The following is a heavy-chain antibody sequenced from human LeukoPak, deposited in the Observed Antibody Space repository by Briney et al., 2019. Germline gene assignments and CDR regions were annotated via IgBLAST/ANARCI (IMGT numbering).Heavy chain of an antibody. CDR1: GGSFSGYY. J-gene: IGHJ4*02. V-gene: IGHV4-34*01. CDR3: ARYPDY. CDR2: INHSGST. Sequence: PSETLSLTCAVYGGSFSGYYWSWIRQPPGEGLEWIGEINHSGSTNYNPSLKSRVTISVDTSKNQFSLKLSSVTAADTAVYYCARYPDYWGQGTLVTVSS.